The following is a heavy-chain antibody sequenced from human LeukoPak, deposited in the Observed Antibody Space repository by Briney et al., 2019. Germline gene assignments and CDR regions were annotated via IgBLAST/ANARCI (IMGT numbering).Heavy chain of an antibody. V-gene: IGHV4-39*07. Sequence: TETLSLTCTVSGGSISSSSYYWGWILQPPGKGLEWIGSIYYSGSTYYNPSLKSRVTISVDTSKNQFSLKLSSVTAADTAVYYCARVSTTYYYGSGSYSHFDYWGQGTLVTVSS. D-gene: IGHD3-10*01. CDR1: GGSISSSSYY. J-gene: IGHJ4*02. CDR2: IYYSGST. CDR3: ARVSTTYYYGSGSYSHFDY.